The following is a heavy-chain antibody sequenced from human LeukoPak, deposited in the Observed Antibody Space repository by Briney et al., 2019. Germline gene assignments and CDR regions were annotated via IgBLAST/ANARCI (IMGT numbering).Heavy chain of an antibody. D-gene: IGHD6-13*01. CDR2: FTSMSRTI. CDR1: GFTFSRYS. J-gene: IGHJ4*02. Sequence: PGGSLRLSCAASGFTFSRYSMTWVRQAPGKGLEWVSSFTSMSRTIYYADSVKGRFTISRDDAKESLYLQMNSLRAEDTAIYYCARQSSGIAATDKIDYWGQGALVTVYS. CDR3: ARQSSGIAATDKIDY. V-gene: IGHV3-21*01.